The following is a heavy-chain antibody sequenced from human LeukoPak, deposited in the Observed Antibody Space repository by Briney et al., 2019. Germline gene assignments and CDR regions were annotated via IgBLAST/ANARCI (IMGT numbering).Heavy chain of an antibody. CDR2: IYTSGST. Sequence: PSETLSLTCTVSGGSISSYYWSWIRQPAGKGLEWIGRIYTSGSTNYNPSLKSRVTMSVDTSKNQFSLKLSSVTAADTAVYYCASQGIFGGKRNNWFDPWGQGTLVTVSS. V-gene: IGHV4-4*07. CDR3: ASQGIFGGKRNNWFDP. CDR1: GGSISSYY. D-gene: IGHD3-3*01. J-gene: IGHJ5*02.